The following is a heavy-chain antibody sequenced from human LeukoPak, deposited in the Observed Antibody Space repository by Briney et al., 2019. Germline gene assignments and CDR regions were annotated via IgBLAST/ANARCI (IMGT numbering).Heavy chain of an antibody. CDR1: GGTFSSYA. CDR2: ISAYNGNT. CDR3: ARAPFFDWLLLDYYYYYMDV. D-gene: IGHD3/OR15-3a*01. V-gene: IGHV1-18*01. Sequence: ASVKVSCKASGGTFSSYAISWVRQAPGQGLEWMGWISAYNGNTNYAQKLQGRVTMTTDTSTSTAYMELRSLRSDDTAVYYCARAPFFDWLLLDYYYYYMDVWGKGTTVTVSS. J-gene: IGHJ6*03.